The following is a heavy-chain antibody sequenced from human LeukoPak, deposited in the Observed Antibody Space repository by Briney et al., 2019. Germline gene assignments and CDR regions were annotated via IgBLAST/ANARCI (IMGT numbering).Heavy chain of an antibody. CDR1: GFTFSSYG. D-gene: IGHD3-22*01. J-gene: IGHJ4*02. CDR2: ISYDGSNT. V-gene: IGHV3-30*18. CDR3: SKVRYHNSRGYDSLDYFYY. Sequence: GGSLRLSCAASGFTFSSYGMHWVRQAPGKGLEWVAVISYDGSNTGYADSVKGRFTLSRDNSKNTLYLHMNSLRADDTAVYYCSKVRYHNSRGYDSLDYFYYCGQGTLGTVSS.